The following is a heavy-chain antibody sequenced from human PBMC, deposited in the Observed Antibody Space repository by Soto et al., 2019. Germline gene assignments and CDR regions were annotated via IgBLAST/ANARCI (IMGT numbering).Heavy chain of an antibody. CDR1: GFTFSSYA. D-gene: IGHD3-3*01. J-gene: IGHJ4*02. CDR2: ISAGGGST. CDR3: ADGGEWSFNFEY. V-gene: IGHV3-23*01. Sequence: GGSLRLSCAASGFTFSSYAMSWVRQAPGKGLEWVSAISAGGGSTYYADSVKGRFTISRDNSKSTLYLQMNNLRVEDKAVYYCADGGEWSFNFEYVGQEALVAVSS.